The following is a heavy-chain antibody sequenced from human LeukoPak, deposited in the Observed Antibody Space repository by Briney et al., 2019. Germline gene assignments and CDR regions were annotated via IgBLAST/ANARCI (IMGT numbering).Heavy chain of an antibody. CDR2: ISGSGGST. Sequence: GGSLRLSCAASGFTFSSYAMSWVRQAPGKGLEWVSAISGSGGSTYYADSAKGRFTISRDNSKNTLYLQMNSLRAEDTAVYYCAKGTHYYDFWSGYYFDYWGQGTLVTVSS. CDR3: AKGTHYYDFWSGYYFDY. CDR1: GFTFSSYA. V-gene: IGHV3-23*01. D-gene: IGHD3-3*01. J-gene: IGHJ4*02.